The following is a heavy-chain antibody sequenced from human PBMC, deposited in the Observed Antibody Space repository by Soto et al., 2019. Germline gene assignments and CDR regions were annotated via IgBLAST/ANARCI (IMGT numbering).Heavy chain of an antibody. CDR1: GFTFSNAW. D-gene: IGHD3-10*01. Sequence: EVQLVESGGGLVKPGGSLRLSCAASGFTFSNAWMNWVRQAPGKGLEWVGRIKSKTDGGTTDYAAPVEGRFTISRDDSKNTLYLQMNSLKTEDTAVYYCTTEEVQGYGMDVWGQGTTVTVSS. J-gene: IGHJ6*02. CDR3: TTEEVQGYGMDV. CDR2: IKSKTDGGTT. V-gene: IGHV3-15*07.